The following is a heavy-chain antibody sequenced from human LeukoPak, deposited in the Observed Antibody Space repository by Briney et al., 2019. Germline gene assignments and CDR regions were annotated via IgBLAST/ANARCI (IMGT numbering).Heavy chain of an antibody. J-gene: IGHJ3*02. V-gene: IGHV4-59*12. Sequence: PSETLSLTCTVSDGSISGYHWSWIRQPPGKGREGIGYIYYTGTTNYNPSLERRVTMSVDTSKNQFSLKLSSVTAADTAVYYCARGTLEHRRYGSGSWVFSSGPHAFDIWGQGTMVTVSS. CDR1: DGSISGYH. CDR3: ARGTLEHRRYGSGSWVFSSGPHAFDI. D-gene: IGHD3-10*01. CDR2: IYYTGTT.